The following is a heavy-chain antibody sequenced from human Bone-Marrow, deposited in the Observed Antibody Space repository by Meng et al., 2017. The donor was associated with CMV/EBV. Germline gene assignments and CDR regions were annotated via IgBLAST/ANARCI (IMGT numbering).Heavy chain of an antibody. V-gene: IGHV3-23*01. CDR2: ITGSGGST. CDR3: AKAFSSSWYREYYDY. Sequence: GESLKISCAASGFTFSSYAMSWVRQAPGKGLEWVSAITGSGGSTYHADSVKGRFTISRDNSKNTLYLQLNSLRAEDTALYYCAKAFSSSWYREYYDYWGQGTLVTVSS. CDR1: GFTFSSYA. D-gene: IGHD6-13*01. J-gene: IGHJ4*02.